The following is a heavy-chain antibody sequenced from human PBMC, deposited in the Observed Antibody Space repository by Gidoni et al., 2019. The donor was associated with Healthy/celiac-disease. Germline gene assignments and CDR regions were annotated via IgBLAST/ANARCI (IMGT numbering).Heavy chain of an antibody. CDR3: ARHLLLEPYFDY. CDR2: ST. Sequence: STYYNPSLKSRVTISVDTSKNQFSLKLSSVTAADTAVYYCARHLLLEPYFDYWGQGTLVTVSS. V-gene: IGHV4-39*01. J-gene: IGHJ4*02. D-gene: IGHD1-1*01.